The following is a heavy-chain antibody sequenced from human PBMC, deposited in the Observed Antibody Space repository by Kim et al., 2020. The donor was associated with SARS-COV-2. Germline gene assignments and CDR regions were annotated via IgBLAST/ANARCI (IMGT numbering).Heavy chain of an antibody. CDR1: GFIFSNYG. Sequence: GGSLRLSCAASGFIFSNYGMHWVRQAPGKGLEWVAVISYDGTKKYYANSVKGRFTIPRDNSKNTLYLQMNSLRAEDTAVYYCARISDGSGIYSRFYYYAMDVWGQGTTVTVSS. CDR3: ARISDGSGIYSRFYYYAMDV. J-gene: IGHJ6*02. D-gene: IGHD3-10*01. V-gene: IGHV3-33*05. CDR2: ISYDGTKK.